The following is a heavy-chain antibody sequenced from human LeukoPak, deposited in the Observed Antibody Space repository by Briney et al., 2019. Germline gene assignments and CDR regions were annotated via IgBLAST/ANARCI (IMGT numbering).Heavy chain of an antibody. V-gene: IGHV3-21*01. CDR2: ISSSSSYI. CDR3: ARVRSGHNYAGVDV. Sequence: GGSLRLSCAASGFTFSSYSINWVRQAPGKGLEWVSSISSSSSYIYYADSVKGRFTISRDNAKNSLDLQMNSLRAEDTAVYHCARVRSGHNYAGVDVWGQGTTVTVSS. J-gene: IGHJ6*02. CDR1: GFTFSSYS. D-gene: IGHD5-12*01.